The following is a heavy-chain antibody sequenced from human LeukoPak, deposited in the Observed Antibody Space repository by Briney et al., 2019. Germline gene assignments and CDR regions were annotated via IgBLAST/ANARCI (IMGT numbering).Heavy chain of an antibody. CDR3: AREHRDYEGSGYYVDY. Sequence: PSETLSLTCTVSGGSISSYYWNWLRQPAGKGLEWIGRIYNSGSTDYNSSLRSRLTMSVDTSKSQFSLKLTSVTAADTAVYYCAREHRDYEGSGYYVDYWGQGTLVTVSS. D-gene: IGHD3-22*01. V-gene: IGHV4-4*07. CDR1: GGSISSYY. J-gene: IGHJ4*02. CDR2: IYNSGST.